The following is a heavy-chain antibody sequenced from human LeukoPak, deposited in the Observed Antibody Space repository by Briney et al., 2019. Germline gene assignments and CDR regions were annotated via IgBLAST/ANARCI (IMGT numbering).Heavy chain of an antibody. CDR1: GFTFSSYV. CDR2: IYSGGST. J-gene: IGHJ3*02. V-gene: IGHV3-53*04. D-gene: IGHD1/OR15-1a*01. CDR3: ASWEHFHAFGI. Sequence: GGSLRLSCAASGFTFSSYVMHWVRQAPGRGLEWVSVIYSGGSTYYADSVKGRFTISRHNSKNILYLQMDSLRAEDTAVYYCASWEHFHAFGIWGQGTMVTVSS.